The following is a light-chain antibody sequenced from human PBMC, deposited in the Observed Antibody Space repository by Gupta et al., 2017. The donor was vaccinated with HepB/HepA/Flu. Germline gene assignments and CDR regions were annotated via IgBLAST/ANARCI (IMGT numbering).Light chain of an antibody. V-gene: IGLV2-8*01. J-gene: IGLJ3*02. CDR1: SSDIGKYNY. CDR2: EVS. Sequence: QSALTQPPSASGSPGQSVTISCTGTSSDIGKYNYVSWYQQPPGNAPQIMIYEVSKRPSGVPDLSAASKYGTNAFISVSGHHAEDAAYYYRSSYVATNKWVFGGGTKLNVI. CDR3: SSYVATNKWV.